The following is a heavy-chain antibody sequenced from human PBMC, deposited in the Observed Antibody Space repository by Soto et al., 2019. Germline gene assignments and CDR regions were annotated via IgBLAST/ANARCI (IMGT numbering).Heavy chain of an antibody. CDR3: AREPLYYYGSGSYYNHMDV. D-gene: IGHD3-10*01. CDR2: INAGNGNT. CDR1: GYTFTSYA. J-gene: IGHJ6*03. V-gene: IGHV1-3*01. Sequence: GASVKVSCKASGYTFTSYAMHWVRQAPGQRLEWMGWINAGNGNTKYSQKFQGRVTITRDTSASTAYMELSSLRSEDTAVYYCAREPLYYYGSGSYYNHMDVWGKGTTVTAP.